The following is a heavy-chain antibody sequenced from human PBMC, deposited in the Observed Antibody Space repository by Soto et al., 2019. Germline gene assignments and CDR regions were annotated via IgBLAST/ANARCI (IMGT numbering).Heavy chain of an antibody. Sequence: SSETLSLTCTVSGGSISSYYWSWIRQPPGKGLEWIGYIYYSGSTNYNPSLKSRVTISVDTSKNQLSLKLSSVTAADLAVYYCARRYGYYFDYWGQGTLVTVS. V-gene: IGHV4-59*08. CDR2: IYYSGST. D-gene: IGHD4-17*01. J-gene: IGHJ4*02. CDR1: GGSISSYY. CDR3: ARRYGYYFDY.